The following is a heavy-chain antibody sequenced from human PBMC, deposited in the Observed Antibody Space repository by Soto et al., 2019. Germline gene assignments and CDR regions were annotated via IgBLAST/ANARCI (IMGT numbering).Heavy chain of an antibody. Sequence: SETLSLTCAVSGGSFSGYYWTWIRQPPGTGLEWIGEINHSGSTNYNPSLKSRVTISVDTSKNQFSLKLTSVTAADTAVYYCAKDNLPGLLSYWGQSALVTVSS. CDR1: GGSFSGYY. CDR2: INHSGST. J-gene: IGHJ1*01. V-gene: IGHV4-34*01. D-gene: IGHD1-1*01. CDR3: AKDNLPGLLSY.